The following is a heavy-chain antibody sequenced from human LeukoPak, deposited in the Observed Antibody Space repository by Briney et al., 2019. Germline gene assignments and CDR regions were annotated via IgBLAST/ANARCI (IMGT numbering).Heavy chain of an antibody. V-gene: IGHV1-8*03. CDR3: AIRGSYGVGAFDI. Sequence: ASVKVSCKASGYTFTSYDINWVRQATGQGLEWMGWMNPNSGNTGYAQKFQGRVTITRNTSISTAYMELSSLRSEDTAVYYCAIRGSYGVGAFDIWGQGTMVTVSS. D-gene: IGHD1-26*01. J-gene: IGHJ3*02. CDR2: MNPNSGNT. CDR1: GYTFTSYD.